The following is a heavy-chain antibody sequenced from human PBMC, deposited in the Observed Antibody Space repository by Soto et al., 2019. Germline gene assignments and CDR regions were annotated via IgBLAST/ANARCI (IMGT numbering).Heavy chain of an antibody. Sequence: QLQLQESGPGLVKPSETLSLTCTVSGGSITSNAYYWGWIRQPPGKGLEWLGYIYYSGSASYNPSLKIRVTMSVDTSKNQFARKLSSVTDADTAVYYCARRPKRGSYAWCFDYWGQGTQVTVSS. CDR3: ARRPKRGSYAWCFDY. J-gene: IGHJ4*02. CDR1: GGSITSNAYY. CDR2: IYYSGSA. V-gene: IGHV4-39*01. D-gene: IGHD1-26*01.